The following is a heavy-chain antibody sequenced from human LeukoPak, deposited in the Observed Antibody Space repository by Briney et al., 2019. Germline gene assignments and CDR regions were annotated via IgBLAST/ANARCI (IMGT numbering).Heavy chain of an antibody. CDR1: GGSISSYY. J-gene: IGHJ5*02. Sequence: PSETLSLTCTVSGGSISSYYWSWIRQPPGKGLEWIGYIYYSGSTNYNPSLKSRVTISVDTSKNQFSLKLSSVTAADTAVYYCARHTSRTAGGTVGRWFDPWGQGTLVTVSS. CDR3: ARHTSRTAGGTVGRWFDP. CDR2: IYYSGST. D-gene: IGHD1-7*01. V-gene: IGHV4-59*08.